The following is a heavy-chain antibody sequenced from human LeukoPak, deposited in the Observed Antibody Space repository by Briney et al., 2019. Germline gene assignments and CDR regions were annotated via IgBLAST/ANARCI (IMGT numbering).Heavy chain of an antibody. V-gene: IGHV3-21*01. D-gene: IGHD3-10*01. CDR2: ISSSSSYI. CDR1: GFTFSSYS. J-gene: IGHJ4*02. Sequence: GGSLRLSGAASGFTFSSYSMNWVRQAPGKGLEWVSSISSSSSYIYYADSVKGRFTISRDNAKNSLYLQMNSLRAEDTAVYYCARGSITMVRGVMPIDYWGQGTLVTVSS. CDR3: ARGSITMVRGVMPIDY.